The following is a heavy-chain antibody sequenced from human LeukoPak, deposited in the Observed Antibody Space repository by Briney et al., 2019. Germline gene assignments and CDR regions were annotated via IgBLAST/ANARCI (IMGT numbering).Heavy chain of an antibody. Sequence: SGGSLRLSCAAGFTFSNYAMTWVRQTPGKRLEWVSSISGNSATTYYADSVKGRFAISRGNSKNTLYLQMNSLRAEDTAVYYCARGWGGWYGIDYWGQGTLVTVSS. D-gene: IGHD6-19*01. CDR2: ISGNSATT. V-gene: IGHV3-23*01. CDR1: GFTFSNYA. CDR3: ARGWGGWYGIDY. J-gene: IGHJ4*02.